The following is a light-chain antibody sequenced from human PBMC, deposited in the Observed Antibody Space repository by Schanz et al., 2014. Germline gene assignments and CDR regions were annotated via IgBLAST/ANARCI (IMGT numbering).Light chain of an antibody. CDR1: QSISIW. CDR2: EAS. V-gene: IGKV1-5*03. CDR3: QQAHTFPYT. Sequence: DIQMTQSPSTLSASVGDRVTITCRASQSISIWLAWYQQRAGRAPRLLIYEASTLEIGVPSRFSGSGSGTDFTLTISDLQPEDFATYYCQQAHTFPYTFGQGTKLEIK. J-gene: IGKJ2*01.